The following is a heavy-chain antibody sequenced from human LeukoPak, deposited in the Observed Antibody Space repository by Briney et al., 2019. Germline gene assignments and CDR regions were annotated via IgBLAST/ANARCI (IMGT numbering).Heavy chain of an antibody. CDR1: GYTFTSYY. CDR3: ARDGVRAVAGKGGFDP. J-gene: IGHJ5*02. D-gene: IGHD6-19*01. Sequence: ASVKVSCKASGYTFTSYYMHWVRQAPGQGLEWMGIINPSGGSTSYAQKFQGRVTMTRDTSASTVYMELSSLRSEDTAVYYCARDGVRAVAGKGGFDPWGQGTLVTVSS. V-gene: IGHV1-46*01. CDR2: INPSGGST.